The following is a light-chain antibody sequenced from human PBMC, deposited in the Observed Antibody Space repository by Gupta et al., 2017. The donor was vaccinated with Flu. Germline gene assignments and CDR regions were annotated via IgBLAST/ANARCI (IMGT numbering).Light chain of an antibody. J-gene: IGKJ1*01. CDR3: QQSYITPQT. CDR1: QSINRY. V-gene: IGKV1-39*01. Sequence: DIQMTKSPSSLSASAGDRVTIPCRASQSINRYLNWYQQKPGKAPKLLIYAASSLESGVPSRFAGSGFGTDFTLTISSLEPEDFATYHCQQSYITPQTFGRGTKVEI. CDR2: AAS.